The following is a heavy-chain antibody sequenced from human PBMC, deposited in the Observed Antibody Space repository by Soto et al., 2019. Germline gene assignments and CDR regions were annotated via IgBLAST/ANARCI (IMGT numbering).Heavy chain of an antibody. Sequence: GGSLRLSCASSGFTFSSYGMHWVRQARGKGLEWVAVISYDGSNKYYVDSVKGRFTISRDNSKNTLFLQMDSLRAEDTAVYYCARSAGKGGLAAPIDYWGQGTLVTVSS. CDR3: ARSAGKGGLAAPIDY. CDR2: ISYDGSNK. J-gene: IGHJ4*02. D-gene: IGHD6-13*01. CDR1: GFTFSSYG. V-gene: IGHV3-33*05.